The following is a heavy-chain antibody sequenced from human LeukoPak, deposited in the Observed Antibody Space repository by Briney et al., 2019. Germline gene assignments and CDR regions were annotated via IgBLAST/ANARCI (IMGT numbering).Heavy chain of an antibody. V-gene: IGHV3-30*02. CDR2: IRYDGSNK. CDR1: GFTFSSYG. Sequence: PGGSLRLSCAASGFTFSSYGMHWVRQAPGKGLEWVAFIRYDGSNKYYADSVKGRFTISRDNSKNTLYLQMNSLRAEDTAVYYCATTAMVTSGGYYYYYYMDVWGKGTTVTISS. CDR3: ATTAMVTSGGYYYYYYMDV. J-gene: IGHJ6*03. D-gene: IGHD5-18*01.